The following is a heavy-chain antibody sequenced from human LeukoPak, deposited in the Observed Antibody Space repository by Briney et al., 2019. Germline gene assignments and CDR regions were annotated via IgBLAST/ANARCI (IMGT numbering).Heavy chain of an antibody. J-gene: IGHJ4*02. Sequence: PSETLSLTCTVSGGSISSYYWSWIRQPPGKGLEWIGNFFYTGSTNNNPSLKSRVTMSGDTSKNKFSLKLSSVTAADTAVYFCARVGHIAAAGTYDYWGQGALVAVSS. V-gene: IGHV4-59*08. D-gene: IGHD6-13*01. CDR1: GGSISSYY. CDR3: ARVGHIAAAGTYDY. CDR2: FFYTGST.